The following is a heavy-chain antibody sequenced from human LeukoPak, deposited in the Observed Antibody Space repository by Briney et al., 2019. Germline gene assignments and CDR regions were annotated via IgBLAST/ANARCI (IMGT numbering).Heavy chain of an antibody. CDR1: GGSISSYY. Sequence: SETLSLTCTVSGGSISSYYWSWIRQPPGKGLEWIGYIYYSGSTNYNPSLKSRVTISVDTSKNQFSLKLSSVTADTAVYYCASTKEGWYSSSWYYWGQGTLVTVSS. CDR3: ASTKEGWYSSSWYY. J-gene: IGHJ4*02. CDR2: IYYSGST. V-gene: IGHV4-59*08. D-gene: IGHD6-13*01.